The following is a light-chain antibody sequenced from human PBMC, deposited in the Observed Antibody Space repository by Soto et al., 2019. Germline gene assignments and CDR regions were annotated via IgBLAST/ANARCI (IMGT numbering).Light chain of an antibody. V-gene: IGLV1-47*01. J-gene: IGLJ1*01. CDR2: RND. CDR3: AAWDDSLSGYV. CDR1: SSYIGSKY. Sequence: QSVLTQPPSASGTPGQRVTISCSGSSSYIGSKYVYWYQQLPGTAPKLLIYRNDQRPSRISDRFSGSKSGTSASLAISGLPSEDEADYYCAAWDDSLSGYVIGTGTKLTVL.